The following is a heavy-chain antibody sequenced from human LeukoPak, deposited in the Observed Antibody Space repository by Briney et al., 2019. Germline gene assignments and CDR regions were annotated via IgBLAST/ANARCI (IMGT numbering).Heavy chain of an antibody. CDR3: AREWRVLGIAAAVGGYAFDI. V-gene: IGHV3-7*01. J-gene: IGHJ3*02. D-gene: IGHD6-13*01. Sequence: PGGSLRLSCAASGFTFSSYWMSWVRQAPGKGLEWVANIKQDGSEKYYVDSVKGRFTISRDNAKNSLYLQMNSLRAEDTAVYYCAREWRVLGIAAAVGGYAFDIWGQGTMVTVSS. CDR1: GFTFSSYW. CDR2: IKQDGSEK.